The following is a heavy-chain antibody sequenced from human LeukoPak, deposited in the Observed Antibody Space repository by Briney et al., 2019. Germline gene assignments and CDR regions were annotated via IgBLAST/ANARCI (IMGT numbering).Heavy chain of an antibody. CDR2: ISWNSGSI. CDR1: GFTFDDYA. D-gene: IGHD2-2*02. J-gene: IGHJ6*03. Sequence: GGSLRLSCAASGFTFDDYAMHWVRQAPGKGLEWVSGISWNSGSIGYADSVKGRFTISRDNAKNTLYLQMNSLRAEDTAVYYCAKATVDIVVVPAAIRGDDYYYMDVWGKGTTVTVSS. CDR3: AKATVDIVVVPAAIRGDDYYYMDV. V-gene: IGHV3-9*01.